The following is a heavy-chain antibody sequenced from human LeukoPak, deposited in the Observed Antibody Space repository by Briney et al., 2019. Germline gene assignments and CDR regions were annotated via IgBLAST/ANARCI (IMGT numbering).Heavy chain of an antibody. J-gene: IGHJ5*02. D-gene: IGHD3-22*01. CDR3: ARDGLWFDP. Sequence: PGGSLRLSCAASGFIFSSYAMHWVRQAPGKGLEWVAVISYDGSNKYYADSVKGRFTISRDSSKNTLYLQMNSLRAEDTAVYYCARDGLWFDPWGQGTLVTVSS. CDR2: ISYDGSNK. V-gene: IGHV3-30*04. CDR1: GFIFSSYA.